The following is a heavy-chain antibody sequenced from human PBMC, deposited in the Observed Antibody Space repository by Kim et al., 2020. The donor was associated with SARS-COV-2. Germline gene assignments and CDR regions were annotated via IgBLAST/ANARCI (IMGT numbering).Heavy chain of an antibody. D-gene: IGHD6-19*01. J-gene: IGHJ5*02. V-gene: IGHV4-59*01. Sequence: SETLSLTCTVSGGSISSYYWSWIRQPPGKGLEWIGYIYYSGSTNYNPSLKSRVTISVDTSKNQFSLKLSSVTAADTAVYYCARVVNSSGWYGFDPWGQGTLVTVSS. CDR2: IYYSGST. CDR3: ARVVNSSGWYGFDP. CDR1: GGSISSYY.